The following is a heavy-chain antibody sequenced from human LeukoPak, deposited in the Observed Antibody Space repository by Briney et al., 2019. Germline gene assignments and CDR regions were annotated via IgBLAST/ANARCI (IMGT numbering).Heavy chain of an antibody. CDR3: AREYCSSTSCYPDI. CDR2: ISAYNGNT. Sequence: ASVKVSCKASGYTFTSYGISWVRQAPGQGLEWMGWISAYNGNTNYAQKLQGRVTMTTDTSTSTAYMELRGLRSDDTAVYYCAREYCSSTSCYPDIWGQGTMATVSS. J-gene: IGHJ3*02. CDR1: GYTFTSYG. D-gene: IGHD2-2*01. V-gene: IGHV1-18*01.